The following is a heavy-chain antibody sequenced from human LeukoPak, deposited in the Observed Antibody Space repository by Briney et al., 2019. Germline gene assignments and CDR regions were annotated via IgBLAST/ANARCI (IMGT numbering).Heavy chain of an antibody. J-gene: IGHJ4*02. CDR1: GFTFGDYA. Sequence: GGSLRLSCTASGFTFGDYAMSWVRQAPGKGLEWVGFIRSKAYGGTTEYAASVKGRFTISRDDSKSIAYLQMNSLKTEDTAVYYCTRGGDYFGVDYWGQGTLVTVSS. V-gene: IGHV3-49*04. CDR3: TRGGDYFGVDY. D-gene: IGHD4-17*01. CDR2: IRSKAYGGTT.